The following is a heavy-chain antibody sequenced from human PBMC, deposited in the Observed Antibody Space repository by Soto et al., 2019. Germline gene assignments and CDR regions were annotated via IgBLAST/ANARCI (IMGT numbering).Heavy chain of an antibody. V-gene: IGHV4-31*03. CDR3: ASGDAWEALLAH. J-gene: IGHJ4*02. CDR1: GASISSGGYY. Sequence: PSETLSLTCTVSGASISSGGYYWSWIRQLPGKGLEWIGYIYFSGSTYYNPSLESRVTISLDTSQNQFSLKLSSVTAADTAMYFCASGDAWEALLAHWGQGILVTVSS. CDR2: IYFSGST. D-gene: IGHD4-17*01.